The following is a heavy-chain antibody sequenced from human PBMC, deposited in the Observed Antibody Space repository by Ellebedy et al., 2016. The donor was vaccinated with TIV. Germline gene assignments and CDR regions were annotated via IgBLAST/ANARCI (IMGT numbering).Heavy chain of an antibody. J-gene: IGHJ6*02. D-gene: IGHD2-2*01. Sequence: WVRQRPGKGLEWIGYTYYSGSASYNPSLKDRVTISVDTSKSQFSLSLTSVTAADTAVYYCARDLIPAAMGMDVWGQGTTVTVSS. V-gene: IGHV4-31*02. CDR3: ARDLIPAAMGMDV. CDR2: TYYSGSA.